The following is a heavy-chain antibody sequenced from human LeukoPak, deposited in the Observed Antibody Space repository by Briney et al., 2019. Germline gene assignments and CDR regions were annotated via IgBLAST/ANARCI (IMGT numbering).Heavy chain of an antibody. Sequence: GSLRLSCAASGFTFRNYWMHWVRQAPGKGLVWVSRINSDGSSISYADSVKGRFTISRDNAKSTLYLQMSSLRAEDTAVYYCARDYYGLGSAYDYWGQGTLVTVSS. D-gene: IGHD3-10*01. V-gene: IGHV3-74*01. CDR3: ARDYYGLGSAYDY. CDR1: GFTFRNYW. J-gene: IGHJ4*02. CDR2: INSDGSSI.